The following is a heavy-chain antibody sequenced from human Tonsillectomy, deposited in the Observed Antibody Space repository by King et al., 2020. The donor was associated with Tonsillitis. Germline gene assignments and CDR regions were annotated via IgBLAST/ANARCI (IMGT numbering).Heavy chain of an antibody. Sequence: QLVQSGEEVKKPGESLKISCQGSGYNFARHWIGWVRQMPGKGLEWMGVIYPVDSDTKYSPSFQGQVSVSVDKSISTAYLQWRSLEATDTAMYYCARQARLSSRWERFDDWGQGTLVTVSS. J-gene: IGHJ4*02. V-gene: IGHV5-51*01. CDR1: GYNFARHW. CDR2: IYPVDSDT. D-gene: IGHD6-13*01. CDR3: ARQARLSSRWERFDD.